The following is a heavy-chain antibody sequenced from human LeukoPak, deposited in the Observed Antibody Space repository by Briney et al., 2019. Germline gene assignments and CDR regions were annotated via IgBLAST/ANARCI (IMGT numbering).Heavy chain of an antibody. CDR1: GFTFSSYW. V-gene: IGHV3-15*01. Sequence: GGSLRLSCAASGFTFSSYWMSWVRQAPGKGLEWVGRIKSKTDGGTTDYAAPVKGRFTISGDDSKNTLYLQMNSLKTEDTAVYYCTTNNWNYNGYYYYMDVWGKGTTVTVSS. J-gene: IGHJ6*03. CDR2: IKSKTDGGTT. D-gene: IGHD1-7*01. CDR3: TTNNWNYNGYYYYMDV.